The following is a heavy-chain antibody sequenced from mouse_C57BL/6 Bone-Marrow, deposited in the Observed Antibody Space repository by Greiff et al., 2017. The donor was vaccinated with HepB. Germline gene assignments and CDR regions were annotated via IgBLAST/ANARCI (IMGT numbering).Heavy chain of an antibody. V-gene: IGHV5-16*01. CDR1: GFTFSDYY. J-gene: IGHJ2*01. Sequence: EVKLMESEGGLVQPGSSMKLSCTASGFTFSDYYMAWVRQVPEKGLEWVANINYDGSSTYYLDSLKSRFIISRDNAKNILYLQMSSLKSEDTATYYCARGGDYGSTFDYWGQGTTLTVSS. CDR3: ARGGDYGSTFDY. CDR2: INYDGSST. D-gene: IGHD1-1*01.